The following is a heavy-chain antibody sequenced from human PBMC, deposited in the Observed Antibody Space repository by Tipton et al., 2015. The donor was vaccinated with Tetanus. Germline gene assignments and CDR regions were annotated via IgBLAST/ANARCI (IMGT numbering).Heavy chain of an antibody. CDR3: AKFLVVITQGYYHTMDV. J-gene: IGHJ6*02. CDR1: GGILNNYA. D-gene: IGHD3-9*01. V-gene: IGHV1-69*06. CDR2: IIIVFSSS. Sequence: QLVQSGAEVKNPGSSVRVSCKASGGILNNYAISWVRQAPGQGLEWMGGIIIVFSSSNYAQKFQGRVTITADKSTSTVYLGLSNLRPEDTAVYYCAKFLVVITQGYYHTMDVWGQGTTVTVSS.